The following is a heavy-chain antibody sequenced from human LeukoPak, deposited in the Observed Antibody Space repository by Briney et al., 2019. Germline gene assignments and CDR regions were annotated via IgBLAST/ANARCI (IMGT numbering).Heavy chain of an antibody. V-gene: IGHV3-53*04. CDR2: IYSDNTT. Sequence: GGSLRLSCAASRFTITYNYMSWVRQAPGKGLEWVSVIYSDNTTCYADSVEGRFTISRHDSKNTLYLQMNSLRTEDTAVYYCARGVTPQYWGQGTLVTVSS. CDR3: ARGVTPQY. J-gene: IGHJ4*02. D-gene: IGHD4-23*01. CDR1: RFTITYNY.